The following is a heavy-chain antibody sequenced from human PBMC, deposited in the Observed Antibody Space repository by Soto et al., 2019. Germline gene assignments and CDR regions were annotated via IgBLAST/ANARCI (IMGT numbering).Heavy chain of an antibody. V-gene: IGHV3-30*18. Sequence: QVQLVESGGGVVQPGRSLRLSCAASGFTFSSYGMHWVRQAPGKGLEWVAVISYDGSNKYYADSVKGRFTISRDNSKNMLYLQMNSLRAEDTAVYYCAKDHDFWTYFDYWGQGTLVTVSS. D-gene: IGHD3-3*01. J-gene: IGHJ4*02. CDR1: GFTFSSYG. CDR3: AKDHDFWTYFDY. CDR2: ISYDGSNK.